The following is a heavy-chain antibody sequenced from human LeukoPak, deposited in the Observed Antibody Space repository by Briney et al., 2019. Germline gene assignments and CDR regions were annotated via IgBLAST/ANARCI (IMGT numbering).Heavy chain of an antibody. CDR3: AKGGYCSGGTCYPMDV. Sequence: PGGSLRLSCAASGFTFSSYAMHWVRQAPGKGLEWVAVISYDGSNKYYADSVKGRFTISRDNSKNTLYLQMNSLRAEDTAVYYCAKGGYCSGGTCYPMDVWGQGTTVTVSS. J-gene: IGHJ6*02. CDR2: ISYDGSNK. V-gene: IGHV3-30-3*01. D-gene: IGHD2-15*01. CDR1: GFTFSSYA.